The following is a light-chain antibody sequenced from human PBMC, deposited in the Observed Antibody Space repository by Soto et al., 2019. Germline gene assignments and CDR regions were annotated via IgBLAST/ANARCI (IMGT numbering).Light chain of an antibody. CDR3: QQYYSTPYT. CDR1: QSVLYSSTNKNY. V-gene: IGKV4-1*01. CDR2: WAS. J-gene: IGKJ2*01. Sequence: DIVMTQSPDSLAVSLGERATINCKSSQSVLYSSTNKNYLAWYQQKPRQPPKLLIYWASTRESGVPDRFSGSGSGTDFTRTISCRQAEDVAVYYCQQYYSTPYTFGQGTKLEI.